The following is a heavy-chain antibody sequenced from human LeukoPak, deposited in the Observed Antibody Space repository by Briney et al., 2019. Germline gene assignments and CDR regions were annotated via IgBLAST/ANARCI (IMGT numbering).Heavy chain of an antibody. J-gene: IGHJ4*02. CDR2: INHSGST. CDR3: ARGGGSYYLDY. V-gene: IGHV4-34*01. Sequence: SETLSLTCAVYGGSFSGYYWSWIRQPPGKGLEWIGEINHSGSTNYNPSLKSRVTISVDTSRNQFSLKLSSVTAADTAVYYCARGGGSYYLDYWGQGPLVTVSS. D-gene: IGHD1-26*01. CDR1: GGSFSGYY.